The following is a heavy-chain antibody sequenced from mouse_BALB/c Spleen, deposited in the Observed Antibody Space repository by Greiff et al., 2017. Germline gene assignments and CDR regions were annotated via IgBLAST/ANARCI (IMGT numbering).Heavy chain of an antibody. V-gene: IGHV14-3*02. CDR1: GFNIKDTY. J-gene: IGHJ2*01. CDR3: ASAVVATNYFDY. D-gene: IGHD1-1*01. Sequence: VQLQQSGAELVKPGASVKLSCTASGFNIKDTYMHWVKQRPEQGLEWIGRIDPANGNTKYDPKFQGKATITADTSSNTAYLQLSSLTSEDTAVYYCASAVVATNYFDYWGQGTTLTVSS. CDR2: IDPANGNT.